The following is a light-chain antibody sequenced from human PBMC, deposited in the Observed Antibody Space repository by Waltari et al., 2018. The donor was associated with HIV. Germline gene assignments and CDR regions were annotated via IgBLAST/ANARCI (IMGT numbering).Light chain of an antibody. CDR2: NND. Sequence: QSVLTQPPSASGTPGQRVTISCSGSISTIGRNSVNWYQQFPGTAPKLLIYNNDPRPPVVPDRFSGSQVGTAASLAIRGLQSEDEADYYCAAWDDTMNGGVFGTGTKVIVL. J-gene: IGLJ1*01. CDR3: AAWDDTMNGGV. V-gene: IGLV1-44*01. CDR1: ISTIGRNS.